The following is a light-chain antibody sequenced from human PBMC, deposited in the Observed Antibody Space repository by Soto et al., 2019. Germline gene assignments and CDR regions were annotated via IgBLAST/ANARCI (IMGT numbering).Light chain of an antibody. J-gene: IGKJ3*01. CDR1: QGISNY. Sequence: DIQMTQSPSSLSASVGDRVTITCRASQGISNYLAWYQQKPGKVPKVLIYVASTLQSGVPSRLSGSGSGTDFTLTISSLQPEDVATYYCQKYNSAPYTCGPGTTVDIK. CDR3: QKYNSAPYT. CDR2: VAS. V-gene: IGKV1-27*01.